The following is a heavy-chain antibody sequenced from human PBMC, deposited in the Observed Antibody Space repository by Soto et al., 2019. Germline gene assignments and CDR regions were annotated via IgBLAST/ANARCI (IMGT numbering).Heavy chain of an antibody. J-gene: IGHJ5*02. D-gene: IGHD6-6*01. Sequence: QVQLVESGGGVVQPGRSLRLSCAASGFTFSSYGMHWVRQAPGKGLEWVAVISYDGSNKYYADSVKGRFTISRDNPKNTLYLQMNSLRAEDTAVYYCAKDILLSSSWLNWFDPWGQGTLVTVSS. V-gene: IGHV3-30*18. CDR1: GFTFSSYG. CDR2: ISYDGSNK. CDR3: AKDILLSSSWLNWFDP.